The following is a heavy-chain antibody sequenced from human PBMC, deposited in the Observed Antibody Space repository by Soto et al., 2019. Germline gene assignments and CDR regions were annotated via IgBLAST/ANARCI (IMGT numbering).Heavy chain of an antibody. Sequence: QITLKESGPTLVKPTQTLTLTCTFSGFSLTTSGVGVGWIRQSPGKALEWLALIYWNDDQWYSPSLKSRLTITKDTSKNKVVLKMTNMDPVDTATYFCALSRRIPMIGVVSWFEPWGQGTLVTVSS. CDR1: GFSLTTSGVG. V-gene: IGHV2-5*01. CDR3: ALSRRIPMIGVVSWFEP. CDR2: IYWNDDQ. J-gene: IGHJ5*02. D-gene: IGHD3-3*01.